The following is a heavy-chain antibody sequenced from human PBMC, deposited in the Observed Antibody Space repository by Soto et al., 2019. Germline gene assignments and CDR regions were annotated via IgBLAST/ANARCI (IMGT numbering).Heavy chain of an antibody. CDR1: GYSITSGYY. J-gene: IGHJ5*02. D-gene: IGHD6-13*01. CDR2: IYHSGSN. V-gene: IGHV4-38-2*02. Sequence: PSETLSLTCTVSGYSITSGYYWGWIRQPPDKGLEWIGCIYHSGSNYYSPSLKSRVTISVDTSRNQFSLKLNSVTAADTAVYYCAREDSRTFDPWGQGTLVTVS. CDR3: AREDSRTFDP.